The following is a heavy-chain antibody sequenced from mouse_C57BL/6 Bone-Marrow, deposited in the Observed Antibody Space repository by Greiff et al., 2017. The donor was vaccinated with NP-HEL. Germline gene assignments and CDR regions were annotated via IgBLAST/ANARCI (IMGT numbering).Heavy chain of an antibody. CDR2: ISYDGSN. Sequence: EVQLVESGPGLVKPSQSLSLTCSVTGYSITSGYYWNWIRQFPGNKLEWMGYISYDGSNNYNPSLKNRISITRDTSKNQFFLKLNSVTTEDTATYYCARAPYDYERFAYWGQGTLVTVSA. CDR3: ARAPYDYERFAY. J-gene: IGHJ3*01. V-gene: IGHV3-6*01. CDR1: GYSITSGYY. D-gene: IGHD2-4*01.